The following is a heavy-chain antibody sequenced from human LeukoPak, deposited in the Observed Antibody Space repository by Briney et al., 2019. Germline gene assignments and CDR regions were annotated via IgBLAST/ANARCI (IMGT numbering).Heavy chain of an antibody. CDR1: GVSISSSNSY. J-gene: IGHJ4*02. CDR2: IYYTGNT. Sequence: SETLSLTCTVSGVSISSSNSYWGWIRQPPGKGLEWVGSIYYTGNTYYNASLKSQVSISIDTSKNQFSLKLTSVTAADTSVYYCARQTGSGLFILPGGQGTLVTVSS. CDR3: ARQTGSGLFILP. D-gene: IGHD3/OR15-3a*01. V-gene: IGHV4-39*01.